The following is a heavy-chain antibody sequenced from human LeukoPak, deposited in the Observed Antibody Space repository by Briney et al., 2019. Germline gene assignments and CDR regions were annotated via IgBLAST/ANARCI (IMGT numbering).Heavy chain of an antibody. J-gene: IGHJ6*02. CDR1: GFTFSTYA. V-gene: IGHV3-23*01. D-gene: IGHD3-10*01. CDR2: ISGSGGSA. Sequence: PGGSLRLSCTASGFTFSTYAMSWVRQAPGKGLEWVSTISGSGGSAYSADSVKGRFTISRDNSKNTLFLQMNSLRAEDTAVYYCGKARAGSPQNGYFYYGLDVWGQGTLVTVSS. CDR3: GKARAGSPQNGYFYYGLDV.